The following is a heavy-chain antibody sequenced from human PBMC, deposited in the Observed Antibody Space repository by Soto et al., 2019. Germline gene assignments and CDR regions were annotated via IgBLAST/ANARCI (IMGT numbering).Heavy chain of an antibody. D-gene: IGHD3-22*01. J-gene: IGHJ4*02. CDR1: GDSISNMNW. CDR2: IYHTGST. Sequence: SETLSLTCAVSGDSISNMNWWSWVRQPPGKGLEWIGEIYHTGSTSYNPSLRSRVTISLDKAKNQFSLELSSVTAADTAVYYCARGSYYYDSSGYYHYWGQGTLVTVSS. V-gene: IGHV4-4*02. CDR3: ARGSYYYDSSGYYHY.